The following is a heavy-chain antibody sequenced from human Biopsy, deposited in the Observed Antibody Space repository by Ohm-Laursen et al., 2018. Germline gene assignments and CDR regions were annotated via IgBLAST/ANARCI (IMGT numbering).Heavy chain of an antibody. D-gene: IGHD2/OR15-2a*01. CDR1: GDSVSNNTVA. V-gene: IGHV6-1*01. Sequence: QTLSLTCAISGDSVSNNTVAWNWIRQSPSRGLEWLGRTIYRSKWSNDYAVSVKNRITIDPDTSKNQFSLRLNSVTAADTAVYYCARATNSTGWPYYYFYGMDVWGQGTTVTVSS. CDR3: ARATNSTGWPYYYFYGMDV. CDR2: TIYRSKWSN. J-gene: IGHJ6*02.